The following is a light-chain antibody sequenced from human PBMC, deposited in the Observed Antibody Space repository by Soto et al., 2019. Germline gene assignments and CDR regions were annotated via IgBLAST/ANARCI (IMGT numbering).Light chain of an antibody. CDR2: DTS. CDR3: LLSYGGARRV. V-gene: IGLV7-46*01. Sequence: QAVVTQEPSLTVSPGGTVTLTSASSTGAVTSAHYPYWFQQKPGQAPRTLIYDTSNKHSWTPARFSGSLLGGKPVLTLSGAQPEDEADYFCLLSYGGARRVFGGGTKVTVL. CDR1: TGAVTSAHY. J-gene: IGLJ2*01.